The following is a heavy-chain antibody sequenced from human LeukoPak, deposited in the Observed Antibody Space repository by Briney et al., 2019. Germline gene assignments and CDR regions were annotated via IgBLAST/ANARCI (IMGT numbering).Heavy chain of an antibody. CDR2: IYYSGNT. J-gene: IGHJ4*02. V-gene: IGHV4-61*05. Sequence: PSETLSLTCTVSGGSISTSSYYWSWLRQPPGKGLEWIGFIYYSGNTNYNPSLKSRVTISVDTSKNQFSLKLSSVTAADTAVYYCARGSRITFGGVADNYFDYWGQGTLVTVSS. CDR1: GGSISTSSYY. D-gene: IGHD3-16*01. CDR3: ARGSRITFGGVADNYFDY.